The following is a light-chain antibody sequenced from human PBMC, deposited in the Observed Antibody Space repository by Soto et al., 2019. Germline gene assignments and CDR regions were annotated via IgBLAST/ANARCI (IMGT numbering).Light chain of an antibody. CDR3: QQYNSYSPQT. V-gene: IGKV1-5*01. CDR2: DAS. J-gene: IGKJ1*01. CDR1: QSISSW. Sequence: DIQMTQSPSTLSASVGDRVTITCRASQSISSWLAWYQQKPGKAPKLLIYDASSLESGVPSRFSGSGSGTEFTLTISSLQPDDFLTYCCQQYNSYSPQTFGQGTKVDIK.